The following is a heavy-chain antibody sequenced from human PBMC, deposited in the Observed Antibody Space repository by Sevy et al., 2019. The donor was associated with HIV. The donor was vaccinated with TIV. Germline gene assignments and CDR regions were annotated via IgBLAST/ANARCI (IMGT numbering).Heavy chain of an antibody. Sequence: GGSLRLSCVASGFTFSSSAMNWVRQAPGKGLEWVSTISGSGDSTYFADSVKGRFTISRDNSKNTLYLQMDSLRAEGTAVYYCAKGPDYGDYVGWIDPWGQGTLVTVSS. CDR3: AKGPDYGDYVGWIDP. CDR1: GFTFSSSA. CDR2: ISGSGDST. J-gene: IGHJ5*02. V-gene: IGHV3-23*01. D-gene: IGHD4-17*01.